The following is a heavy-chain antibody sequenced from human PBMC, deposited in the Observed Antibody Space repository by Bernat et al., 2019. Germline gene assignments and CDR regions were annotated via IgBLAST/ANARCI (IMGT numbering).Heavy chain of an antibody. D-gene: IGHD3-16*02. CDR2: INHRGST. J-gene: IGHJ5*02. CDR1: GGSFSGYY. Sequence: QVQLQQWGAGLLKPSETLSLTCAVYGGSFSGYYWSWIRQPPGKGLEWIGEINHRGSTNYNPSLKSRGTISVYTSKSQFSLRLSSVTAADTAVYYCARGRFVGGSYRYLHNWFDPWGQGTLVTVSS. V-gene: IGHV4-34*01. CDR3: ARGRFVGGSYRYLHNWFDP.